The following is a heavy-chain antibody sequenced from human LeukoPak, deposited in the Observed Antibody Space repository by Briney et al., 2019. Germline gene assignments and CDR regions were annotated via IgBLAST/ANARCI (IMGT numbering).Heavy chain of an antibody. CDR2: INPNSGGT. V-gene: IGHV1-2*02. CDR3: AREFRTVIYWFDP. D-gene: IGHD3-16*02. J-gene: IGHJ5*02. CDR1: GYTFTGYY. Sequence: ASVKVSCKASGYTFTGYYMRWVRQAPGQGLEWMGWINPNSGGTNYAQKFQGRVTMTRDTSISTAYMELSRLRSDDTAVYYCAREFRTVIYWFDPWGREPWSPSPQ.